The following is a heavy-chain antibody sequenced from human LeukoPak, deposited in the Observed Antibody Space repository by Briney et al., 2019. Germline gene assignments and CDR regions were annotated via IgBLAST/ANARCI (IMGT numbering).Heavy chain of an antibody. CDR2: INPNSGDT. D-gene: IGHD6-6*01. CDR3: AREYSSSYDDY. J-gene: IGHJ4*02. V-gene: IGHV1-2*02. CDR1: GYTFTGYY. Sequence: ASVKVSCKASGYTFTGYYMHWVRQAPGQGLEWMGWINPNSGDTNYAQKFQGRVTMTRDTSISTAYMELSRLRSDDTAVYYCAREYSSSYDDYWGQGTLVTVSS.